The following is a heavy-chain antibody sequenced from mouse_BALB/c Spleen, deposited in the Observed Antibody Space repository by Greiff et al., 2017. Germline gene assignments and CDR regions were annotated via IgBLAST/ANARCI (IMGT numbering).Heavy chain of an antibody. J-gene: IGHJ2*01. CDR3: ARGRYDRPSYFDY. CDR1: GFSLTSYG. CDR2: IWAGGST. Sequence: VKLEESGPGLVAPSQSLSITCTVSGFSLTSYGVHWVRQPPGKGLEWLGVIWAGGSTNYNSALMSRLSISKDNSKSQVFLKMNSLQTDDTAMYYCARGRYDRPSYFDYWGQGTTLTVSS. D-gene: IGHD2-14*01. V-gene: IGHV2-9*02.